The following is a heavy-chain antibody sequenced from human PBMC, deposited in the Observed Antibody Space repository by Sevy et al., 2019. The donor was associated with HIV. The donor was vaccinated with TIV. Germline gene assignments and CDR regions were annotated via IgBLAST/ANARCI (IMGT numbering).Heavy chain of an antibody. D-gene: IGHD3-16*01. J-gene: IGHJ6*02. V-gene: IGHV3-23*01. CDR2: ISGSGCST. CDR3: AKSRGHYYYYYGMDV. CDR1: GFTFSSYA. Sequence: GGSLRLSCAASGFTFSSYAMSWVRQAPGKGLEWVSAISGSGCSTYYADSVKGRFTISRDNSKNTLYLQMNSLRAEDTAVYYCAKSRGHYYYYYGMDVWGQGTTVTVSS.